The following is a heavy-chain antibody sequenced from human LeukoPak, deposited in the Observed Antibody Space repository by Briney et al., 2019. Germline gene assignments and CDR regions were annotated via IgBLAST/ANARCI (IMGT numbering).Heavy chain of an antibody. D-gene: IGHD1-26*01. V-gene: IGHV3-33*06. CDR1: GFTLSSYG. CDR3: AKMKGHPLPKYYMDV. Sequence: GGSLRLSCVGSGFTLSSYGIHWVRQAPGKGLEWVADMWANGRNEDYADSVKGRFTVSRDNSKNTLYLEMNSLRAEDTAIYYCAKMKGHPLPKYYMDVWGQGTTVTVSS. J-gene: IGHJ6*01. CDR2: MWANGRNE.